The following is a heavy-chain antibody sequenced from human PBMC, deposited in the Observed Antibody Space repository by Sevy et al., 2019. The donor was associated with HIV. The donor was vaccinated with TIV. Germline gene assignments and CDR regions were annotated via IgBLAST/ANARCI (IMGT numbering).Heavy chain of an antibody. Sequence: GGSLRLSCAASGFTFSSYGMHWVRQAPGKGLEWVAVIWYDGSNKYYADSVKRRFTISRDNSKNTLYLQMNSLRAEDTAVSYCAAGETGLFDYWGQGTLVTVSS. V-gene: IGHV3-33*01. CDR3: AAGETGLFDY. D-gene: IGHD1-1*01. J-gene: IGHJ4*02. CDR2: IWYDGSNK. CDR1: GFTFSSYG.